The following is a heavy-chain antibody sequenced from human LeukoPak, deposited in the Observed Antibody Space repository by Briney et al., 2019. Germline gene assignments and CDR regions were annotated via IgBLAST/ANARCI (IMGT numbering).Heavy chain of an antibody. CDR1: GHTFSVSW. Sequence: GESLKISCKGSGHTFSVSWIGWVRQKPGEGLEWMGIIYVGDSDTRYNPSFQGQVTISADRSTSTAYLQWSSLKSSDTAIYYCARCGHYDAYRVWGQGTLVSVSS. J-gene: IGHJ3*01. CDR3: ARCGHYDAYRV. V-gene: IGHV5-51*01. D-gene: IGHD2-21*02. CDR2: IYVGDSDT.